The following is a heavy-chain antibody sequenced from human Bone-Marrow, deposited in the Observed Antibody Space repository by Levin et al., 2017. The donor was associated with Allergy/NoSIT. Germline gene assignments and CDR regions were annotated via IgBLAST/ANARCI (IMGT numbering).Heavy chain of an antibody. CDR2: INTIADGGTA. CDR1: GFTLSNVR. J-gene: IGHJ4*02. V-gene: IGHV3-15*01. Sequence: PGGSLRLSCAASGFTLSNVRISWVRQAPGKGLEWVGHINTIADGGTADSAAPVKGRFIISRDDLKNTLYLLMNNLKTEDTGVYYCTTDSLVSRVWRQGTLVIVSS. CDR3: TTDSLVSRV.